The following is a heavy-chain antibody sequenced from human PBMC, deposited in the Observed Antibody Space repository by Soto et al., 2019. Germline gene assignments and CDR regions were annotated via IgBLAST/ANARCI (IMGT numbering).Heavy chain of an antibody. CDR2: IYYSGST. CDR1: GGSISSGGYY. CDR3: ARGYSSSSDVDH. J-gene: IGHJ4*02. Sequence: SETLSLTCTVSGGSISSGGYYWSWIRQHPGKGLEWIGYIYYSGSTYYNPSLKSRVTISVDTSKNQFSLKLSSVTAADTAVYYCARGYSSSSDVDHWGQGTLVTVSS. V-gene: IGHV4-31*03. D-gene: IGHD6-6*01.